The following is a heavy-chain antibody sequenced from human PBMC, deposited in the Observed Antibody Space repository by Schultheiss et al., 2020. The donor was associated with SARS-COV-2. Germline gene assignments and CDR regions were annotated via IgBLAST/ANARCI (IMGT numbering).Heavy chain of an antibody. CDR1: GFTFSSYA. Sequence: GGSLRLSCAASGFTFSSYAMHWVRQAPGKGLEWVSGISCSGGSTYYADSVKGRFTISRDNAKNSLYLQMNSLRAEDTAVYYCARVRGDSSGYYYKDAFDIWGQGTMVTVSS. V-gene: IGHV3-21*01. CDR3: ARVRGDSSGYYYKDAFDI. CDR2: ISCSGGST. J-gene: IGHJ3*02. D-gene: IGHD3-22*01.